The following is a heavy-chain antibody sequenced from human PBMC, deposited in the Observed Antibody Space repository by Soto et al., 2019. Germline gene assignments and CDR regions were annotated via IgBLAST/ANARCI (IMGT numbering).Heavy chain of an antibody. V-gene: IGHV5-51*01. CDR2: IYPGDSDT. CDR1: GYSFTSYW. D-gene: IGHD3-22*01. Sequence: GESLKISFKGSGYSFTSYWIGWVRQMPGKGLEWMGIIYPGDSDTRYSPSFQGQVTISADKSISTAYLQWSSLKASDTAMYCCASAIGDDSSGYYDYYYYGMDVWGQGTTVTVSS. J-gene: IGHJ6*02. CDR3: ASAIGDDSSGYYDYYYYGMDV.